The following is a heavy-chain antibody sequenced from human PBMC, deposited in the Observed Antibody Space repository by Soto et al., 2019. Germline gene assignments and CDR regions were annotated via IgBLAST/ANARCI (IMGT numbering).Heavy chain of an antibody. CDR1: GLDFSSEV. CDR3: AKVGPSYYYGMDV. D-gene: IGHD1-26*01. J-gene: IGHJ6*02. Sequence: GGSLRLSCAASGLDFSSEVMCWVRQSPGKGLEWVSSISGSGRTIYHADSMRGRFAISRDNSKNSLYLQLNNLRVDDTAVYYCAKVGPSYYYGMDVWGQGTTVTVSS. CDR2: ISGSGRTI. V-gene: IGHV3-23*01.